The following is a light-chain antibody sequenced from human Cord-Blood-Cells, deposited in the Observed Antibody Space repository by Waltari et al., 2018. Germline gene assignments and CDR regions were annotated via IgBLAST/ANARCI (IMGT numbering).Light chain of an antibody. CDR2: GVS. J-gene: IGLJ3*02. Sequence: QSALTQPPSASGSPGQSVTISCPGPSSDVGGFTQVSWYQQHPGKAPKLMIYGVSKRPSGVPDRFSGSKSGNTASLTGSGLQAEDEADYDCSSYAGSNNLVFGGGTKLTVL. V-gene: IGLV2-8*01. CDR1: SSDVGGFTQ. CDR3: SSYAGSNNLV.